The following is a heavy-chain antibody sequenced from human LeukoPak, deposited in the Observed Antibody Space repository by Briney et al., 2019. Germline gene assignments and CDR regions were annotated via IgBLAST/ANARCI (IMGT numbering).Heavy chain of an antibody. CDR1: GFTFSSYG. D-gene: IGHD3-10*01. V-gene: IGHV3-33*06. CDR2: IWYDGSNK. CDR3: AKGSYVLLWFGELFG. J-gene: IGHJ4*02. Sequence: GGSLRLSCAASGFTFSSYGMHWVRQAPGKGLEWVAVIWYDGSNKYYADSVKGRFTISRDNSKNTLYLQMNSLRAEDTAVYYCAKGSYVLLWFGELFGWGQGTLVTVSS.